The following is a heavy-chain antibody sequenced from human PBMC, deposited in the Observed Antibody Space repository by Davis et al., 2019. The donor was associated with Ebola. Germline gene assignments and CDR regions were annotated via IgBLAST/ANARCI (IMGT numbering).Heavy chain of an antibody. J-gene: IGHJ6*02. CDR1: GFTFSDHY. Sequence: GESLNISCAASGFTFSDHYMSWIRQAPGKGLEWVSKISSKSTRTEYADSVKGRFTISRDNSKNLLLLEMSSLSAEDTAVYYCAREGFYFYGMDVWGQGTTVTVSS. V-gene: IGHV3-11*06. D-gene: IGHD2/OR15-2a*01. CDR2: ISSKSTRT. CDR3: AREGFYFYGMDV.